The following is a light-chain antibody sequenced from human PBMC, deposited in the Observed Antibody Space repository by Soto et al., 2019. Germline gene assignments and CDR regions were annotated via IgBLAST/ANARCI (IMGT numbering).Light chain of an antibody. CDR3: QHYNSYSEA. CDR1: QSISSY. J-gene: IGKJ1*01. V-gene: IGKV1-5*03. CDR2: KAS. Sequence: DIQMTQSPSSLSASVGDRVTITCRASQSISSYLNWYQQKPGKAPKLLIYKASTLKSGVPSRFSGSGSGTEFTLTISSPQPDDSATYYCQHYNSYSEAFGQGTKVDIK.